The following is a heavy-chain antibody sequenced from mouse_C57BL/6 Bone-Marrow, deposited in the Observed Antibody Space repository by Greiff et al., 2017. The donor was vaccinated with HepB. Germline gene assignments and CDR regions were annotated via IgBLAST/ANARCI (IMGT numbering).Heavy chain of an antibody. CDR3: TTCLLAY. CDR2: IDPENGDT. V-gene: IGHV14-4*01. J-gene: IGHJ3*01. D-gene: IGHD2-10*01. CDR1: GFNIKDDY. Sequence: EVQLQQPGAELVRPGASVKLSCTASGFNIKDDYMHWVKQRPEQGLEWIGWIDPENGDTEYASKFQGKATITADTSSNTAYLQLSSLTSEDNAVYYCTTCLLAYWGQGTRVTVSA.